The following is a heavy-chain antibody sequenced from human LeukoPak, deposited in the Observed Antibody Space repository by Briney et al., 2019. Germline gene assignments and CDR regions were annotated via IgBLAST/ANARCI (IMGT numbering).Heavy chain of an antibody. D-gene: IGHD3-9*01. CDR1: GGYISSGGYY. CDR3: ARLRWVNLTPYGMDV. J-gene: IGHJ6*02. Sequence: ASETLSLTCTVSGGYISSGGYYWSWIRQHPGKGLEWIGYIYYSGSTYYNPSLKSRVTISVDTSKNQFSLKLSSVTAADTAVYYCARLRWVNLTPYGMDVWGQGTTVTVSS. V-gene: IGHV4-31*03. CDR2: IYYSGST.